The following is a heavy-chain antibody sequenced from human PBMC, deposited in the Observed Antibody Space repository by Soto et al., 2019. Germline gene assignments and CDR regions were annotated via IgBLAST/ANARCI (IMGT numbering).Heavy chain of an antibody. CDR3: ARGVGSQTCY. V-gene: IGHV3-21*01. D-gene: IGHD2-15*01. CDR1: GFTFSSYS. Sequence: EVQLVASGGGLVKPGGSLRLSCAASGFTFSSYSMNWVRQAPGKGLEWVSSISSSSRYICYAESVKGRFTIARDNASISLYLQMNSLRAEDTAVYYCARGVGSQTCYWGHVTLLTVSS. J-gene: IGHJ4*01. CDR2: ISSSSRYI.